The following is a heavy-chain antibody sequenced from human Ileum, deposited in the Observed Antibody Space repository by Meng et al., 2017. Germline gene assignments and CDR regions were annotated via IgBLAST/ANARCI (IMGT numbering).Heavy chain of an antibody. J-gene: IGHJ4*02. CDR2: IFHTGST. CDR3: ATNKNKKIDY. CDR1: GDSISSSNW. V-gene: IGHV4-4*02. D-gene: IGHD2/OR15-2a*01. Sequence: QVQLQESGPGLVEPSGTLSLTCVVSGDSISSSNWWNWVRQPPGKGLEWIGEIFHTGSTNYNPSLKSRVTISADKSKNQFSLNLSSVTAADTAGYYCATNKNKKIDYWGQGTLVTVSS.